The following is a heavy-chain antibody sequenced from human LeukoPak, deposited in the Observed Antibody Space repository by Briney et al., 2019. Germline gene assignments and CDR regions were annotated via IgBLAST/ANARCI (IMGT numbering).Heavy chain of an antibody. J-gene: IGHJ1*01. CDR2: ISWNSGSI. Sequence: PGGSLRLSCAASGFTFDDYAMHWVRQAPGKGLEWVSGISWNSGSIGYADSVKGRFTISRDNAKNSLYLQMNGLRAEDTALYYCAKDPGGSYFQYFQHWGQGTLVTVSS. V-gene: IGHV3-9*01. CDR3: AKDPGGSYFQYFQH. CDR1: GFTFDDYA. D-gene: IGHD1-26*01.